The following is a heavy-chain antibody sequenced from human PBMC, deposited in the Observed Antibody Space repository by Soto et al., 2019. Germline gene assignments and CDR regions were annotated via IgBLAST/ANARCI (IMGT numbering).Heavy chain of an antibody. V-gene: IGHV4-34*01. CDR2: INHSGST. CDR3: ASGGELSLRPFDY. J-gene: IGHJ4*02. CDR1: GGSFSGYY. Sequence: PSETLSLTCAVYGGSFSGYYWSWIRQPPGKGLEWIGEINHSGSTNYNPSLKSRVTISVDTSKNQFSLKLSSVTAADTAVYYCASGGELSLRPFDYWGQGTLVTVSS. D-gene: IGHD3-16*02.